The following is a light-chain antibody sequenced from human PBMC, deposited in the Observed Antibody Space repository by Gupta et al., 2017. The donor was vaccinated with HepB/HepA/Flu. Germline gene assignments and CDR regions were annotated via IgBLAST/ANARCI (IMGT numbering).Light chain of an antibody. CDR3: QQENSCPCT. Sequence: DIQMTQSPSTLSASVGDRVTITCRASQSINSWLAWYQQKPGQAPKLLIYQASTVESGVPSRFSGSGSGTEFTLTISSLQPDDFATYYCQQENSCPCTFGHGTKVDIK. J-gene: IGKJ3*01. CDR2: QAS. V-gene: IGKV1-5*03. CDR1: QSINSW.